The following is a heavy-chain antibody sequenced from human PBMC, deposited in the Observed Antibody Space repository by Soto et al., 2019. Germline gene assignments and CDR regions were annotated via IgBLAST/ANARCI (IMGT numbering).Heavy chain of an antibody. CDR2: ISAYNGNT. CDR3: ARDPSWELLRWNWFDP. V-gene: IGHV1-18*01. CDR1: GYTFTSYV. Sequence: ASVKVSCKASGYTFTSYVISWVRQAPGQGLEWMGWISAYNGNTHYAHKLQGRVTMTTDTSTSTAYMGLRSLRSDDTAVYYCARDPSWELLRWNWFDPWGQGTLVTVSS. J-gene: IGHJ5*02. D-gene: IGHD1-26*01.